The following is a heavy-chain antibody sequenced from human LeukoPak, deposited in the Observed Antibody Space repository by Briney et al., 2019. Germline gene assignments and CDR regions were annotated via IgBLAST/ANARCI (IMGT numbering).Heavy chain of an antibody. D-gene: IGHD2-21*02. V-gene: IGHV3-9*01. CDR2: INWKSNRI. J-gene: IGHJ6*02. CDR3: AKDIDCGGDCYSATSHFYGLDV. CDR1: GFTVGDHA. Sequence: GRSLRLSCAAAGFTVGDHAIRWVRQAPGKGLGWVSGINWKSNRIAYADSVKGRFIVSRDNVKNSLYLQLNSLRTEDTALYYCAKDIDCGGDCYSATSHFYGLDVWGRGTTVTVTS.